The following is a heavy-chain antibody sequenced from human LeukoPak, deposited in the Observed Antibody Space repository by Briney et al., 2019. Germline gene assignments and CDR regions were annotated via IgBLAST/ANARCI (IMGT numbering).Heavy chain of an antibody. V-gene: IGHV3-33*01. CDR2: VRHDGRNK. D-gene: IGHD6-6*01. Sequence: PGGSLTLSCAACVFIFSHYGMHWVRPAAGRGVAWVAVVRHDGRNKYYADSVQGRCTNPRDNSKHTLYLQMNSLRVEDTAVYYCARDQEYGTSSGLGIGGRETLVTVSS. CDR1: VFIFSHYG. CDR3: ARDQEYGTSSGLGI. J-gene: IGHJ4*02.